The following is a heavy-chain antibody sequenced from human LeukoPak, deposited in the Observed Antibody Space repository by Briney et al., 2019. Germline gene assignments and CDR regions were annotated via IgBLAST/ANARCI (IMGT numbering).Heavy chain of an antibody. Sequence: PSETLSLTCTVSGGSISSNHWSWIRQPPGKGLEWIGCIYNSGSTNYNPSLKSRVTISVDKSKNQFSLKLSSVTAAATAVYYCARCRSYDRSGYCDAVDISGQGTMVTVSS. CDR3: ARCRSYDRSGYCDAVDI. V-gene: IGHV4-59*01. J-gene: IGHJ3*02. D-gene: IGHD3-22*01. CDR2: IYNSGST. CDR1: GGSISSNH.